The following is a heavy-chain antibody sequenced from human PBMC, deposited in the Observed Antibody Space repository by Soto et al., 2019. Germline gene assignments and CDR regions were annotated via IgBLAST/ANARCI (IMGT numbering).Heavy chain of an antibody. CDR2: IYPGDSDT. D-gene: IGHD3-10*01. CDR3: ARQAYYGSGTYYSDS. Sequence: GESLKISCETSGYNFISFWIAWVRQMPGKGLEWMGLIYPGDSDTTYSPAFQGQVTISVDRSTKTTYLQWSSLKASDTAMYYCARQAYYGSGTYYSDSWGQGTLVTVSS. J-gene: IGHJ4*02. CDR1: GYNFISFW. V-gene: IGHV5-51*01.